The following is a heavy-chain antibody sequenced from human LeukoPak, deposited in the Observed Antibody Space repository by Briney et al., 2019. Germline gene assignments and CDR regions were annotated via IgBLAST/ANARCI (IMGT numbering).Heavy chain of an antibody. CDR1: GFTFSSYS. CDR3: ARGADGVSSNSRGWFDP. D-gene: IGHD2-15*01. V-gene: IGHV3-21*01. J-gene: IGHJ5*02. Sequence: TGGSLRLSCAVSGFTFSSYSMNWVRQAPGKGLEWVSFISTSSSYIYYADSVKGRFTISRDNARNSLYLQMNTLRAEDTAVYSCARGADGVSSNSRGWFDPWGQGTLVTVSS. CDR2: ISTSSSYI.